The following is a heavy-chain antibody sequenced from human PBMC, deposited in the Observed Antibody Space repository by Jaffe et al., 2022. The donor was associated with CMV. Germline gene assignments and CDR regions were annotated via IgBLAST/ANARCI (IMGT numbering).Heavy chain of an antibody. J-gene: IGHJ6*03. D-gene: IGHD6-19*01. CDR3: TTVFEQWLAHYYYYMDV. V-gene: IGHV3-15*01. CDR2: IKSKTDGGTT. Sequence: EVQLVESGGGLVKPGGSLRLSCAASGFTFSNAWMSWVRQAPGKGLEWVGRIKSKTDGGTTDYAAPVKGRFTISRDDSKNTLYLQMNSLKTEDTAVYYCTTVFEQWLAHYYYYMDVWGKGTTVTVSS. CDR1: GFTFSNAW.